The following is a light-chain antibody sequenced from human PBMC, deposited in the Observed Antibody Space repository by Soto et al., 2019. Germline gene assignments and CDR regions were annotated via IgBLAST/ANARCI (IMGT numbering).Light chain of an antibody. V-gene: IGKV1-5*01. J-gene: IGKJ1*01. CDR3: QQHNGYSERM. Sequence: DIQMTQSPSTLSASAGDRVTITCRVSQSISTWLAWYQQKPGKAPKLLIYGASSLASGVPSRFSGSGSGTEFTLTISSLQPDDFATYYCQQHNGYSERMFGQGTKVDNK. CDR2: GAS. CDR1: QSISTW.